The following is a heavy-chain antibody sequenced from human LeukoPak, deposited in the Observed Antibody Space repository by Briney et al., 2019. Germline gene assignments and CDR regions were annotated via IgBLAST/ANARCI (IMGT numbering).Heavy chain of an antibody. CDR1: GASVTGSHDY. J-gene: IGHJ4*02. V-gene: IGHV4-39*01. CDR3: ARLGDRSGGTYFDY. CDR2: IYYSGGT. Sequence: SETLSLTCTVSGASVTGSHDYWAWIRQPPGEGLEWIGRIYYSGGTHYNPSLESRLTISVDTSKNQFPLKLKSVTAADTAVYYCARLGDRSGGTYFDYWGQGTLVTVSS. D-gene: IGHD6-19*01.